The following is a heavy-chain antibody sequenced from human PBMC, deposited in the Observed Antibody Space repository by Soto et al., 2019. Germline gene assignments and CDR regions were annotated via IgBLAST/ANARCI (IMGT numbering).Heavy chain of an antibody. V-gene: IGHV4-59*01. CDR3: ARVARGHYGANQGGWFDP. J-gene: IGHJ5*02. D-gene: IGHD4-17*01. CDR1: GGSISSYY. Sequence: TSETLSLTCTVSGGSISSYYWSWIRQPPGKGLEWIGYIYYSGSTNYNPSLKSRVTISVDTSKNQFSLKLSSATAADTAVYYCARVARGHYGANQGGWFDPWGQGTLVTVSS. CDR2: IYYSGST.